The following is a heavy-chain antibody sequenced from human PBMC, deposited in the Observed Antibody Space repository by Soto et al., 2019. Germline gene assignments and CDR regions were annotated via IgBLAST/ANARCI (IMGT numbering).Heavy chain of an antibody. CDR3: ARDLVLRYFDWLLINYYYYYYMDV. CDR2: IKRDGSEK. V-gene: IGHV3-7*01. J-gene: IGHJ6*03. D-gene: IGHD3-9*01. CDR1: GFTFSSYW. Sequence: PGGSLRLSCAASGFTFSSYWMSWVRQAPGKGLEWVANIKRDGSEKYYVDSVKGRFTISRDNAKNSLYLQMNSLRAEDTAVYYCARDLVLRYFDWLLINYYYYYYMDVWGKGTTVTVSS.